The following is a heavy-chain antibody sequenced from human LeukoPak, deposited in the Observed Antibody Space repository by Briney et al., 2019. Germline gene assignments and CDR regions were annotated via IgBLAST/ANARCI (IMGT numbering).Heavy chain of an antibody. D-gene: IGHD4-11*01. V-gene: IGHV3-7*01. CDR3: ARDPVQMTTVTTVSYYYMDV. Sequence: GGSLRLSCAASGFTFSIYWMSWVRQAPGKGLEWVANIKQDGSEKYYVDSVKGRFTISRDNAKNSLYLQMNSLRAEDTAVYYCARDPVQMTTVTTVSYYYMDVWGKGTTVTVSS. CDR1: GFTFSIYW. J-gene: IGHJ6*03. CDR2: IKQDGSEK.